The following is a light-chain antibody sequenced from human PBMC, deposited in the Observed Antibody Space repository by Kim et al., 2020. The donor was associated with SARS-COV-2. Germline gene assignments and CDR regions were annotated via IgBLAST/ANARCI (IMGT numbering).Light chain of an antibody. CDR3: QAWDSSPVV. V-gene: IGLV3-1*01. Sequence: SVSPGQTASLTCSGHKLGDKYACWYQQKPGQSPVLVIYQDSKRPSGIPERFSGSNSGNTATLTISGTQAMDEAYYYCQAWDSSPVVFGGGTQLTVL. J-gene: IGLJ2*01. CDR2: QDS. CDR1: KLGDKY.